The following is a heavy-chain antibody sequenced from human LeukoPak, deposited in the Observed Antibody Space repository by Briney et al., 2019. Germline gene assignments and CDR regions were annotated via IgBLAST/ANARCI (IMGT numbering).Heavy chain of an antibody. CDR2: INPSGGRT. CDR3: ARVSGITMIVVLQSDAFDI. D-gene: IGHD3-22*01. V-gene: IGHV1-46*01. CDR1: GYTFTNYY. J-gene: IGHJ3*02. Sequence: ASVKVSCKASGYTFTNYYIHWVRQGPGQGLEWMGIINPSGGRTSYAQKFQGRVTMTRDMSTSIVYMELSSLRSEDTAVYYCARVSGITMIVVLQSDAFDIWGQGTLVTVSS.